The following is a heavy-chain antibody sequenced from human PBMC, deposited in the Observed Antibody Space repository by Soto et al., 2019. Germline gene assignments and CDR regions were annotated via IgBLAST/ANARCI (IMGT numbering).Heavy chain of an antibody. J-gene: IGHJ5*02. D-gene: IGHD3-22*01. CDR3: AREGTNTNYDSSGYYHPNWFDP. Sequence: PGGSLRLSCAASGFTFSSYSMNWVRQAPGKGLEWVSSISSSSYIYYADSVKGRFTISRDNAKNSLYLQMNSLRAEDTAVYYCAREGTNTNYDSSGYYHPNWFDPWGQGTLVTVSS. V-gene: IGHV3-21*01. CDR1: GFTFSSYS. CDR2: ISSSSYI.